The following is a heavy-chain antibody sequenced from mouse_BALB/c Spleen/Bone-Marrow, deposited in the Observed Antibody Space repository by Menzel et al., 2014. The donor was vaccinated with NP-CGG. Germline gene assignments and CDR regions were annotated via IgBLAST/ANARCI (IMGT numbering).Heavy chain of an antibody. CDR2: INPSTGYT. J-gene: IGHJ2*01. V-gene: IGHV1-7*01. Sequence: QVQLQQPGAELAKPGASVKMSCKASGYTFTNYWMHWVKQRPGQGLEWVGYINPSTGYTEYNQKFKDKATLTADKSSSTAYMQLSSLTPDDSAVYYCARIYYYGRDYWGQGTTLTVSS. D-gene: IGHD1-1*01. CDR3: ARIYYYGRDY. CDR1: GYTFTNYW.